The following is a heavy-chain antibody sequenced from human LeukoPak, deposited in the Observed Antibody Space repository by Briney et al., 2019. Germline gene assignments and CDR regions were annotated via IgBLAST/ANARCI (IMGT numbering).Heavy chain of an antibody. CDR1: GFTFSSYS. Sequence: PGGSLRLSCAASGFTFSSYSMNWVRQAPGKGLEWVSSISSSSSYIYYADSVKGRFTISRDNAKNSLYLQMNSLRAEDTALYYCAKVRAGLPRHWGQGTLVTVSS. CDR3: AKVRAGLPRH. CDR2: ISSSSSYI. V-gene: IGHV3-21*04. D-gene: IGHD5-18*01. J-gene: IGHJ4*02.